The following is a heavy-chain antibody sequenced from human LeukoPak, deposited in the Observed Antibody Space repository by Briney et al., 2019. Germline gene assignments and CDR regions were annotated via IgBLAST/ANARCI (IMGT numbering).Heavy chain of an antibody. V-gene: IGHV4-59*01. J-gene: IGHJ6*03. D-gene: IGHD3-10*01. Sequence: PSETLSLTCTVSGGSISSYYWSWIRQPPGKGLEWIGYIYYSGSTNYNPSLKSRVTISADTSKNQFSLKLSSVTAADTAVYYCAREEYYYGSGRYYYMDVWGKGTTVTVSS. CDR2: IYYSGST. CDR1: GGSISSYY. CDR3: AREEYYYGSGRYYYMDV.